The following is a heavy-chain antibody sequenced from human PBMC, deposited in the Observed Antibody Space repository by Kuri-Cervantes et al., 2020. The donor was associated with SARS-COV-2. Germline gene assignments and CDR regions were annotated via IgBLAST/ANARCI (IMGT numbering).Heavy chain of an antibody. CDR2: IIPILGIA. J-gene: IGHJ6*02. CDR1: GGTFSSYA. Sequence: SVKVSCKASGGTFSSYAISWVRQAPGQGLEWMGRIIPILGIANYAQKFQGRVTITADKSTSTAYMELSSLRSEDTAVYYCARDGGTYYDFWSGYHGRGMNVWGQGTTVTVSS. D-gene: IGHD3-3*01. CDR3: ARDGGTYYDFWSGYHGRGMNV. V-gene: IGHV1-69*04.